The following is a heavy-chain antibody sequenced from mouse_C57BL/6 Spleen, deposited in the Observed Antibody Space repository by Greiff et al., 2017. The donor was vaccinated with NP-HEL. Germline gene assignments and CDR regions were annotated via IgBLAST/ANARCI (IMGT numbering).Heavy chain of an antibody. CDR3: ARDITTVVATPLAY. CDR1: GYAFTNYL. D-gene: IGHD1-1*01. CDR2: INPGSGGT. Sequence: QVQLKQSGAELVRPGTSVKVSCKASGYAFTNYLIEWVKQRPGQGLEWIGVINPGSGGTNYNEKFKGKATLTADKSSSTAYMQLSSLTSEDSAVYFCARDITTVVATPLAYWGQGTLVTVSA. V-gene: IGHV1-54*01. J-gene: IGHJ3*01.